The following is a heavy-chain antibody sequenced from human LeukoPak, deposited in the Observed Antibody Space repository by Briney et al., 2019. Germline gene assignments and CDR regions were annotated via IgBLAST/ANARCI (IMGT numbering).Heavy chain of an antibody. CDR3: ARDRGYSLF. D-gene: IGHD5-18*01. Sequence: GGSLRLSCAASGFTFSSYGMHWVRQAPGKGLEWVAVIWYDGSNKYYADSVKGRFIISRDNAKNSLYLQMNSLRDEDTAVYYCARDRGYSLFWGQGTLVTVSS. J-gene: IGHJ4*02. V-gene: IGHV3-33*01. CDR1: GFTFSSYG. CDR2: IWYDGSNK.